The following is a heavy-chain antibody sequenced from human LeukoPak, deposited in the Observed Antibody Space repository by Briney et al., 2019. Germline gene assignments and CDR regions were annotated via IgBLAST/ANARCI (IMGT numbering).Heavy chain of an antibody. D-gene: IGHD3-22*01. CDR3: ARTYYYDSSGHYYYYYMDV. CDR1: GYSISSSNW. Sequence: SDTLSLTCAVSGYSISSSNWWGWIRQPPGKGLEWIGHIYYSGSSYYNPSLKSRVTMSVDTSKNQFSLKLTSVTAVDTAVYYCARTYYYDSSGHYYYYYMDVWGKGTTVTISS. V-gene: IGHV4-28*01. J-gene: IGHJ6*03. CDR2: IYYSGSS.